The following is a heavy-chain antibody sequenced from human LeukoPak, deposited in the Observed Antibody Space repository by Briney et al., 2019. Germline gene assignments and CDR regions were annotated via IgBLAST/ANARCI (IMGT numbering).Heavy chain of an antibody. CDR1: GFTFSSYG. CDR3: ARETRGFDY. J-gene: IGHJ4*02. V-gene: IGHV3-30*03. Sequence: PGRSLRLSCAASGFTFSSYGMHWVRQAPGKGLEWVAVISYDGSNKYYADSVKGRFTISRDNSKNTLYLQMNSLRAEDTAVYYCARETRGFDYWGQGTLITVSS. D-gene: IGHD3-10*01. CDR2: ISYDGSNK.